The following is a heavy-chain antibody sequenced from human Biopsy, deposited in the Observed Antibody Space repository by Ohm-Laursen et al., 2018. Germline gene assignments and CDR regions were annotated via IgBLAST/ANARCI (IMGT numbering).Heavy chain of an antibody. Sequence: ASVKVSCKASGYSFTSYYIHWVRQAPGQGLEWMGWISLKSGDTNYAHKFQGNITMTRDTSMSTAYMEMSRLRCDDTAVYYCALQSVAQMKNFDYWGQGTLVTVSS. D-gene: IGHD6-19*01. J-gene: IGHJ4*02. CDR2: ISLKSGDT. CDR1: GYSFTSYY. CDR3: ALQSVAQMKNFDY. V-gene: IGHV1-2*02.